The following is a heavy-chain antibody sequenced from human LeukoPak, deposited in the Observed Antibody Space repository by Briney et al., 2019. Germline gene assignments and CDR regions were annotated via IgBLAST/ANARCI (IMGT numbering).Heavy chain of an antibody. CDR3: AKDLSPYDSSGYPAPADY. V-gene: IGHV3-23*01. Sequence: GGSLRPSCAASGFTFSSYAMSWVRQAPGKGLEWVSAISGSGGSTYYADSVKGRFTISRDNSKNTLYLQMNSLRAEDTAVYYCAKDLSPYDSSGYPAPADYWGQGTLVTVSS. D-gene: IGHD3-22*01. CDR2: ISGSGGST. CDR1: GFTFSSYA. J-gene: IGHJ4*02.